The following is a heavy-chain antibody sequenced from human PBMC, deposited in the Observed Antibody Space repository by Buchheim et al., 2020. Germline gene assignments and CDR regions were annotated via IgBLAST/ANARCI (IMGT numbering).Heavy chain of an antibody. V-gene: IGHV3-73*01. CDR3: TRHLGDYYDSSGYPT. CDR1: GFTFSGSA. Sequence: EVQLVESGGGLVQPGGSLKLSCAASGFTFSGSAMHWVRQASGKGLEWVGRIRSKANSYATAYAASVKGRFTISRDDSKNTAYLQMNSLKTEDTAVYYCTRHLGDYYDSSGYPTWGQGTL. J-gene: IGHJ5*02. D-gene: IGHD3-22*01. CDR2: IRSKANSYAT.